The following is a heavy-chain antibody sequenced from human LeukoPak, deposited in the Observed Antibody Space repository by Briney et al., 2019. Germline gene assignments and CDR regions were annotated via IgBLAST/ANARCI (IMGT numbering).Heavy chain of an antibody. D-gene: IGHD2-15*01. CDR3: AREGVVGAYGHFDY. Sequence: KPSGTLSLTCAVYGGSFSGYYWSXXRQPPGKGLEWIGEINHSGSTNYNPSLKSRVTISVDTSKNQFSLKLSSVTAADTAVYYCAREGVVGAYGHFDYWGQGTLVTVSS. CDR2: INHSGST. J-gene: IGHJ4*02. V-gene: IGHV4-34*01. CDR1: GGSFSGYY.